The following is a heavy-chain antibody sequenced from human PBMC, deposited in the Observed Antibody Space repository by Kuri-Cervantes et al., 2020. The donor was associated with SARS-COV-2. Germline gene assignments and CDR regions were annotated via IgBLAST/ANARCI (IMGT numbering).Heavy chain of an antibody. Sequence: GESLKISCAASGFTFSGHWIHWVRQAPGKGPVWVSRINPDGSYTNNADSVKGRFTLSRDNAKNMLFLQMNSLRAEDTAVYYCARGPGCSSTSCPNFDYLGQGTRVTVSS. CDR2: INPDGSYT. J-gene: IGHJ4*02. D-gene: IGHD2-2*01. CDR1: GFTFSGHW. V-gene: IGHV3-74*01. CDR3: ARGPGCSSTSCPNFDY.